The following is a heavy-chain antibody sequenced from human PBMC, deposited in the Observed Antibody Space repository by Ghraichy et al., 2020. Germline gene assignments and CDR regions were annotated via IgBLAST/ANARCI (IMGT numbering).Heavy chain of an antibody. CDR1: GFTFSSFA. D-gene: IGHD1-26*01. CDR2: MSGSGSMT. J-gene: IGHJ5*02. Sequence: ETLSLTCAASGFTFSSFAMSWVRQAPGKGLEWVSSMSGSGSMTYHAESAKGRFTISRDNSKNTLYLQVNSLRAEDTAVYYRARVAVGATRGWFDPWGQGTLVTVSS. V-gene: IGHV3-23*01. CDR3: ARVAVGATRGWFDP.